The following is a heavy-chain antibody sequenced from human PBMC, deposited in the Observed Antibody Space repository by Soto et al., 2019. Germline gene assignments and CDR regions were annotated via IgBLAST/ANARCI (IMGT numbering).Heavy chain of an antibody. V-gene: IGHV4-34*01. J-gene: IGHJ4*02. Sequence: QVQLQQWGAGLLKPSETLSLTCAVYGGSFSPFYWSWIRQPPGKGLEWIGEINHSGSTNYIPSLKSRVTISVDTSKNQFSLKLSSVTAADTAMYYCARGRDYWGQGTLVTVSS. CDR2: INHSGST. CDR3: ARGRDY. CDR1: GGSFSPFY.